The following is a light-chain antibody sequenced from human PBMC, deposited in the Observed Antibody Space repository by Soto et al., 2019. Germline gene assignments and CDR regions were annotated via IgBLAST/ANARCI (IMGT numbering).Light chain of an antibody. V-gene: IGKV3-20*01. Sequence: EIVLTQSPGTLSLSPGERATLSCRASQSVSSSYLAWYQQKPGQAPRLLIYGASSRATGIPDRFSGSGSGTEFTLTISSREPEDFAVYYCQQYGSSLTWTFGQGTKVEIK. CDR1: QSVSSSY. J-gene: IGKJ1*01. CDR2: GAS. CDR3: QQYGSSLTWT.